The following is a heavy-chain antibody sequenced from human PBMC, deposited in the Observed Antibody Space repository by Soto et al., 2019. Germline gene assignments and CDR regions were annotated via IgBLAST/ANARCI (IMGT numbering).Heavy chain of an antibody. CDR1: GDTFTSYD. CDR3: ARAFRKVNGNSYGSFDY. V-gene: IGHV1-8*01. CDR2: MNPNSGNT. D-gene: IGHD5-18*01. Sequence: QVQLVQSGAEVKKPGTSMKVSCKASGDTFTSYDINWVRQATGQGLEWMGWMNPNSGNTGYAQKFQGRGTMTRNTSISTAYMDLSSLRSEDTAVYYCARAFRKVNGNSYGSFDYWGQGSLVIVSS. J-gene: IGHJ4*02.